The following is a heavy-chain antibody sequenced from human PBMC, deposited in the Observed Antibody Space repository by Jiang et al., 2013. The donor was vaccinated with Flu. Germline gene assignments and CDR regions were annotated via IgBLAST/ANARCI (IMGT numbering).Heavy chain of an antibody. V-gene: IGHV1-2*02. CDR1: GYTFTGYY. Sequence: SGAEVKKPGASVKVSCKASGYTFTGYYMHWVRQAPGQGLEWMGWINPNSGGTNYAQKFQGRVTMTRDTSISTAYMELSRLRSDDTAVYYCARDYGDYYYYYGMDVWGQGTTVTVSS. CDR2: INPNSGGT. J-gene: IGHJ6*02. D-gene: IGHD4-17*01. CDR3: ARDYGDYYYYYGMDV.